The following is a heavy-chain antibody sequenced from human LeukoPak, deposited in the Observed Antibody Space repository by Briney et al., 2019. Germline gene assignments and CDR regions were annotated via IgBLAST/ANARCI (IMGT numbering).Heavy chain of an antibody. CDR3: AREGYSYADYFDY. D-gene: IGHD5-18*01. CDR2: IKQDVSEK. CDR1: GFNFSSYW. Sequence: QPGGPLRLSCAASGFNFSSYWMNWVRQAPGKGLEWVANIKQDVSEKHPVDSVKGRFIISSDNDKNSLYLQMNSLRAEDTAVYYCAREGYSYADYFDYWGQGTLVTVPS. V-gene: IGHV3-7*01. J-gene: IGHJ4*02.